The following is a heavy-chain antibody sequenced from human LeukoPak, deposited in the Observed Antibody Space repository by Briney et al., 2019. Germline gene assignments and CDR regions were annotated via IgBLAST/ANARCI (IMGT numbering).Heavy chain of an antibody. D-gene: IGHD3-10*01. Sequence: SETLSLTCSVSGGSISVYYWSWIRQPPGKGLEWIGYIFCSGITNYTPSLKSRVTMSVDTSKNQFSLKLSSVTAADTAIYSSAGVSRGSQDYWGQGTLVIVSS. CDR1: GGSISVYY. J-gene: IGHJ4*02. CDR3: AGVSRGSQDY. V-gene: IGHV4-59*01. CDR2: IFCSGIT.